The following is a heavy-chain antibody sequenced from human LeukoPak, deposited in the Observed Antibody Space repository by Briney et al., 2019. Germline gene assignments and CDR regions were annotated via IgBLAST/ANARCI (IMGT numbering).Heavy chain of an antibody. CDR3: ARVKIGGLAAPGYYSYGMDV. CDR2: IYYSGGT. Sequence: SETLSLTCTVSGGSLSIYYWLWLRQPPGKGLEGVGYIYYSGGTNYNPSLKSRVTISVDTSKNQFPLKLTSVTAADTAVYYCARVKIGGLAAPGYYSYGMDVGGQGTTVIVSS. J-gene: IGHJ6*02. CDR1: GGSLSIYY. D-gene: IGHD3-10*01. V-gene: IGHV4-59*01.